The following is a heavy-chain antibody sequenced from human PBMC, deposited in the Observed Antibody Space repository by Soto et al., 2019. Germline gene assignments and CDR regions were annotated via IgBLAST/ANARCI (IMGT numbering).Heavy chain of an antibody. V-gene: IGHV1-18*01. CDR1: GYTFTNFG. CDR3: ADLAGYCTNGVCYNGPYYYGMDV. Sequence: ASVKVSCKTSGYTFTNFGLSWVRQAPGQGLEWMGWISAYNGNTNYAQNFQGRVTMTTDTSTSTAYMELRSLRSDDAAVYYCADLAGYCTNGVCYNGPYYYGMDVWGQGTTVTVSS. J-gene: IGHJ6*02. D-gene: IGHD2-8*01. CDR2: ISAYNGNT.